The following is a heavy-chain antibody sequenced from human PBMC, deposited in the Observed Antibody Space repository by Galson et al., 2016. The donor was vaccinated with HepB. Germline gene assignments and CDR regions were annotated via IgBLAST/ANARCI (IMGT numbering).Heavy chain of an antibody. CDR3: AKQLPYGGNSRSPDY. J-gene: IGHJ4*02. Sequence: SLRLSCAASGFTFRSYTMSWVRQAPGKGLEWVSAISGSGVGTYYADSVKGRFTISRDNSKNTLYLQMKSLRAEDTAVYYCAKQLPYGGNSRSPDYWGQGTLVTVSS. CDR1: GFTFRSYT. D-gene: IGHD4-23*01. CDR2: ISGSGVGT. V-gene: IGHV3-23*01.